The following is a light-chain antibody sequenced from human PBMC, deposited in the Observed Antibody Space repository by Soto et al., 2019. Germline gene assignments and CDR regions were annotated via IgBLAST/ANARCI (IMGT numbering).Light chain of an antibody. J-gene: IGKJ1*01. V-gene: IGKV1-17*01. CDR1: QGIRND. Sequence: DIQMTQSPSYLSASVGDRITITCRASQGIRNDLGWYQQKPGKXPXXLIYAASTLQSGVPSRFSGGGSGTEFTLSISRLQPEVFAVDDCQQYGSSGTFGQGTKVEIK. CDR3: QQYGSSGT. CDR2: AAS.